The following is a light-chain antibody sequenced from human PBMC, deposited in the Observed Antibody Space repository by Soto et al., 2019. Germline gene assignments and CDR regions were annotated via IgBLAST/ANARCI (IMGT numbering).Light chain of an antibody. CDR1: STDVGTYNL. CDR2: DAN. CDR3: CSYAGSSTVI. J-gene: IGLJ2*01. Sequence: QSALTQPASVSGSPGQSITISCTGTSTDVGTYNLVSWCHHHPGKAPKLIIYDANKRPSGVSNRFSGSKSGNTASLTISGLQTEDEGAYYCCSYAGSSTVIFGGGTKLTVL. V-gene: IGLV2-23*01.